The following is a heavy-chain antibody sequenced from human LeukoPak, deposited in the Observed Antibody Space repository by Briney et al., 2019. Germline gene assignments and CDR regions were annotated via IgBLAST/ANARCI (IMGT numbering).Heavy chain of an antibody. D-gene: IGHD1-26*01. J-gene: IGHJ3*02. CDR1: GGTFSSCA. CDR2: IIPIFGTA. V-gene: IGHV1-69*13. CDR3: ARDRSGSFHNHPAFDI. Sequence: ASVKVSCKASGGTFSSCAISWVRQAPGQGLEWMGGIIPIFGTANYAQKFQGRVTITADESTSTAYMELSSLRSEDTAVYYCARDRSGSFHNHPAFDIWGQGTMVTVSS.